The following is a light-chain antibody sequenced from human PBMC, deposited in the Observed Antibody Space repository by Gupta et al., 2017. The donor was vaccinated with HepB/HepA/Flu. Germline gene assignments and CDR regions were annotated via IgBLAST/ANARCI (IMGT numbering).Light chain of an antibody. Sequence: ELVMTQSPATLSVSPGEIATLSCRASQSVDNNLAWYQQKPGQAPRLLIYGASRRATGIPARFSGSGSGTEFTLTISILHAEDFAVYYCHQDNDWPGTFGQGTKVDIK. CDR1: QSVDNN. CDR3: HQDNDWPGT. V-gene: IGKV3-15*01. J-gene: IGKJ1*01. CDR2: GAS.